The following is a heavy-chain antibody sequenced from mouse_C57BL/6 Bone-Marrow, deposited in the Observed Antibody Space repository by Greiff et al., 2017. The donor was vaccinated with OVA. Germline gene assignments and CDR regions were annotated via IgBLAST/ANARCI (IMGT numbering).Heavy chain of an antibody. CDR3: ARSPYYYGSSYWYIDV. CDR2: ISYSGST. V-gene: IGHV3-8*01. J-gene: IGHJ1*03. D-gene: IGHD1-1*01. CDR1: GYSITSDY. Sequence: EVKLMESGPGLAKPSQTLSLTCSVTGYSITSDYWNWIRKFPGNKLEYMGYISYSGSTYYNPSLKSRISITRDTSKNQYYLQLNSVTTEDTATYYCARSPYYYGSSYWYIDVWGTGTTVTVSS.